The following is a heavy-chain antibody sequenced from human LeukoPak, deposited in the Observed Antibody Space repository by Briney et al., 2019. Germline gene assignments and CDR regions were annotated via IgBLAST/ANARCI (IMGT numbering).Heavy chain of an antibody. Sequence: GGSLRPSSAASGFTFSSYAMSWVRQAPGKGLEWVSAISGSGGSTYYADSVKGRFTISRDNSKNTLYLQMNSLRAEDAALYYCAKLSRIAVAGTATRPYYFDYWGQGTQVPVSS. V-gene: IGHV3-23*01. D-gene: IGHD6-19*01. J-gene: IGHJ4*02. CDR1: GFTFSSYA. CDR2: ISGSGGST. CDR3: AKLSRIAVAGTATRPYYFDY.